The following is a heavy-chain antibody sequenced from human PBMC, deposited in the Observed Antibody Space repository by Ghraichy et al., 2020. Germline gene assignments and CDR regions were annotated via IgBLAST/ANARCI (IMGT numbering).Heavy chain of an antibody. CDR2: IYYSGST. D-gene: IGHD5-24*01. V-gene: IGHV4-59*01. CDR1: GSSISSYY. CDR3: ARDRLERWLQFSWYFDL. Sequence: SETLSLTCTVSGSSISSYYWSWIRQPPGKGLEWIGYIYYSGSTNYNPSLKSRVTISVDTSKNQFSLKLSSVTAADTAVYYCARDRLERWLQFSWYFDLWGRGTLVTVSS. J-gene: IGHJ2*01.